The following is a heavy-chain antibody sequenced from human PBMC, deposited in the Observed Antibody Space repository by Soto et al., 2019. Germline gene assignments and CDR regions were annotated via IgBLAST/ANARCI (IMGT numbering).Heavy chain of an antibody. CDR2: FSNNLDYT. CDR1: GFTFSRYN. CDR3: AKDRSYYEIMTEGY. V-gene: IGHV3-21*04. D-gene: IGHD3-22*01. J-gene: IGHJ4*02. Sequence: PGGSLRLSCAASGFTFSRYNMNWVRQAPGKGLEWVSAFSNNLDYTYYADSVKGRFTISRDNSKNTLYLQMNSLRAEDSAVYYCAKDRSYYEIMTEGYWGQGTLVTVSS.